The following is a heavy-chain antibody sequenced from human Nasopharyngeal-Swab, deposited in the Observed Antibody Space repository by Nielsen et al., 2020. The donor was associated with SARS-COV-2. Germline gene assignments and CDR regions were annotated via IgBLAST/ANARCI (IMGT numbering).Heavy chain of an antibody. V-gene: IGHV3-11*06. Sequence: GESLKISCAASGFTFSDYYMSWVRQAPGKGLEWISYIISSSRSINYADSVKGRFPISRDNAKNSMSLQMNRLRAEDTAVYYCARVGVGVTTTKGGYFDYWGQGTLVTVSS. J-gene: IGHJ4*02. D-gene: IGHD4-17*01. CDR3: ARVGVGVTTTKGGYFDY. CDR2: IISSSRSI. CDR1: GFTFSDYY.